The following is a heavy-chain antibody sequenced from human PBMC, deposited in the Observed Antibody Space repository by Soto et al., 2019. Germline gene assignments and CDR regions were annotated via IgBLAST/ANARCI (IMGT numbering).Heavy chain of an antibody. CDR3: VKFRGRAYHYYYMDV. CDR1: GFSFSTYG. Sequence: DVQLLESGGGLAQRGGSLRLSCAASGFSFSTYGMTWVRQAPGKGLEWVSYGGSGGSTYYADSVKGRFTISRDNSKTTRYLHMNSLRAEDTAVYYCVKFRGRAYHYYYMDVWGNGTTVTVSS. D-gene: IGHD3-16*01. J-gene: IGHJ6*03. V-gene: IGHV3-23*01. CDR2: YGGSGGST.